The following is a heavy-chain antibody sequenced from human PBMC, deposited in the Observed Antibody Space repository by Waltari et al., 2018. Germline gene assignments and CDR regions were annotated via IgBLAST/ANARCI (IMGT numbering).Heavy chain of an antibody. CDR3: ARDQMVTVTDDNWFDS. V-gene: IGHV3-7*01. Sequence: EVHLVESGGGLVQPGGSLRLSCASSGFTFSSYLMSWVRQAPGKGQGWVDNINQDGKKLYDVDSVEGRCTISRDNAKNSLYLQMNSLRAEDTAVYYCARDQMVTVTDDNWFDSWGQGNLVTISS. D-gene: IGHD4-17*01. CDR2: INQDGKKL. CDR1: GFTFSSYL. J-gene: IGHJ5*01.